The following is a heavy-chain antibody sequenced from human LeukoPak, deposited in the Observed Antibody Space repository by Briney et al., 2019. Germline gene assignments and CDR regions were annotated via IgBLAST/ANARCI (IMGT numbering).Heavy chain of an antibody. J-gene: IGHJ4*02. CDR3: ARSPLRYCSGGSCDRYYFDY. D-gene: IGHD2-15*01. CDR1: GYTFTSYG. Sequence: ASVKVSCKASGYTFTSYGISWVRQAPGQGLEWMGWISAYNGNTNYAQKLQGRVTITADKSTSTAYMELSSLRSEDTAVYYCARSPLRYCSGGSCDRYYFDYWGQGTLVTVSS. V-gene: IGHV1-18*01. CDR2: ISAYNGNT.